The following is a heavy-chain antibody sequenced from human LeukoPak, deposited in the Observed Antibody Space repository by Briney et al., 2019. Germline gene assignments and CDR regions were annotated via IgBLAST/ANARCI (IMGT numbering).Heavy chain of an antibody. CDR1: GFTFGDYA. J-gene: IGHJ4*02. D-gene: IGHD5-18*01. CDR2: IRSKAYGGTT. Sequence: GGSLRLSCTASGFTFGDYAMSWFRQAPGKGLEWVGFIRSKAYGGTTEYAASVKGRFTISRDDSKSIAYLQMNSLKTEDTAVYYCARAGRGFSYGSMDNWGQGTLVTVSS. CDR3: ARAGRGFSYGSMDN. V-gene: IGHV3-49*03.